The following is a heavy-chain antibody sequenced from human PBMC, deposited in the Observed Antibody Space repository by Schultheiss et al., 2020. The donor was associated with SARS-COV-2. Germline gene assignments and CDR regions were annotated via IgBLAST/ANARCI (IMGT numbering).Heavy chain of an antibody. J-gene: IGHJ4*02. CDR2: IFSNDEK. D-gene: IGHD2-2*01. V-gene: IGHV2-26*01. Sequence: SGPTLVKPTETLTLTCTVSGFSLSNARMGVSWIRQPPGKALEWLAHIFSNDEKSYSTSLKSRLNISKDTSKSQVVLTMTNMDPVDTATYYCAHSLLYCTSTSCPIKYLFDYWGQGTLVTVSS. CDR3: AHSLLYCTSTSCPIKYLFDY. CDR1: GFSLSNARMG.